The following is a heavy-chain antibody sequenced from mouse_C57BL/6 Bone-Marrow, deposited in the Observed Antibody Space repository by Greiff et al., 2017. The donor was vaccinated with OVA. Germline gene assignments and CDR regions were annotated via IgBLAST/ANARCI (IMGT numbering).Heavy chain of an antibody. CDR3: ARRGDYDTWFAY. CDR2: ISSGSSSI. CDR1: GFTFSDYG. J-gene: IGHJ3*01. D-gene: IGHD2-4*01. Sequence: EVQVVESGGGLVKPGGSLKLSCAASGFTFSDYGMHWVRQAPEKGLAWVAYISSGSSSIYYDDKVKGRFTISRDNSTNTMFIQLISLRSEDTAMYYGARRGDYDTWFAYWGQGTLVTVSA. V-gene: IGHV5-17*01.